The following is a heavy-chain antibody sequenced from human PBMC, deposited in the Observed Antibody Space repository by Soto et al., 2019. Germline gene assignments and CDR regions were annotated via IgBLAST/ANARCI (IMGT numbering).Heavy chain of an antibody. D-gene: IGHD2-8*01. CDR3: ARDNGMAGSFDP. CDR2: ITSSSSTI. J-gene: IGHJ5*02. Sequence: GGSLRLSCAASGFTFSKYSMNWARQAPGKGLEWISYITSSSSTIYYADSVKGRFTISRGNAKNSLYLQMNSLRDEDTAMYYCARDNGMAGSFDPWGQGTLVTVSS. V-gene: IGHV3-48*02. CDR1: GFTFSKYS.